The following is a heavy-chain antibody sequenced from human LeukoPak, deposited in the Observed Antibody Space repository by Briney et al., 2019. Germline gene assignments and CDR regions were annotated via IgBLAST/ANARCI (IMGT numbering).Heavy chain of an antibody. CDR1: GFTVSSNY. CDR3: ARGGYYDSSPFDY. Sequence: GGSLRLSCAAPGFTVSSNYMSWVRQAPGKGLEWVSVIYSGGSTYYADSVKGRFTISRHNSKNTLYLQMNSLRAEDTAVYYCARGGYYDSSPFDYWGQGTLVTVPS. D-gene: IGHD3-22*01. CDR2: IYSGGST. V-gene: IGHV3-53*04. J-gene: IGHJ4*02.